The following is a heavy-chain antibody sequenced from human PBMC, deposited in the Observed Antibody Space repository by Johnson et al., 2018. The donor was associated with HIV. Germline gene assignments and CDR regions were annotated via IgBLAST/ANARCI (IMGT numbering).Heavy chain of an antibody. D-gene: IGHD3-22*01. J-gene: IGHJ3*02. CDR3: AKDRAEVVVVHDALDM. Sequence: VQLVESGGGLVQPGGSLRLSCAASGFTFSIYAMSWVRQAPGKGLEWVSAISGSGGNTYYADSVKGRFTISRDNSKKKLYLQMNSLRPEDTAVYYCAKDRAEVVVVHDALDMWGQGTMVTVSS. CDR2: ISGSGGNT. CDR1: GFTFSIYA. V-gene: IGHV3-23*04.